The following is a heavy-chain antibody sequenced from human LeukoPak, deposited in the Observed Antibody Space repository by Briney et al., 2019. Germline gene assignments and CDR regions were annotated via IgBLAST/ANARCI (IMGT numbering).Heavy chain of an antibody. J-gene: IGHJ4*02. CDR1: GFTFRSYW. D-gene: IGHD2-15*01. CDR3: ARDGGLHTNFDY. V-gene: IGHV3-7*01. CDR2: TKPDGPAE. Sequence: GGSLRLSCAASGFTFRSYWMCWVRQAPGKGLELVANTKPDGPAEYYADSVRGRFTTSRDNANNFLYLQMNSLRGDDTAVYYCARDGGLHTNFDYWGQGALVTVSS.